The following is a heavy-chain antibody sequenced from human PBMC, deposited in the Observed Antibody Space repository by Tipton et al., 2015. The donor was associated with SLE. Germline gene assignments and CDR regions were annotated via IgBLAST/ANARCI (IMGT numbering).Heavy chain of an antibody. V-gene: IGHV3-64*04. CDR2: ISSNGGST. CDR1: GFTFSSYA. CDR3: AKEGPFYGSGNY. J-gene: IGHJ4*02. Sequence: SLRLSCSASGFTFSSYAMHWVRQAPGKGLEYVSAISSNGGSTYYADSVKGRFTISRDNSKNTLYLQMNSLRAEDAAVYYCAKEGPFYGSGNYWGQGTLVTVSS. D-gene: IGHD3-10*01.